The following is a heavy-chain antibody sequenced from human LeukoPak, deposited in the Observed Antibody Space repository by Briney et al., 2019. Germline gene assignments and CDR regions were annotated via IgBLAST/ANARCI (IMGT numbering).Heavy chain of an antibody. CDR1: GGSFSGYY. CDR2: INHSGST. D-gene: IGHD3-22*01. Sequence: SETLSLTCAVYGGSFSGYYWSWIRQPPGKGVEWIGEINHSGSTNYNPSLKSRVTISVDTSKNQFSLKVSSVTPADTAVYYCARNLLHYYDSSGYYEEDYFDYWGQGTLVTVSS. CDR3: ARNLLHYYDSSGYYEEDYFDY. J-gene: IGHJ4*02. V-gene: IGHV4-34*01.